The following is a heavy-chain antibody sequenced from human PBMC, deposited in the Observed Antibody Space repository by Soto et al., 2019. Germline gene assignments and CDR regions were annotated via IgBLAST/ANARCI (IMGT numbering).Heavy chain of an antibody. D-gene: IGHD2-8*02. J-gene: IGHJ4*02. V-gene: IGHV3-23*01. CDR2: VSSGGST. CDR3: AKRRGVGGHFDY. CDR1: GFTFTNYA. Sequence: GGSLRLSCAASGFTFTNYAMGWVRQAPGKGLEWVSVVSSGGSTYYADSVTGRFTVSRDNSKNTLSLQMNSLRAEDTAVYYCAKRRGVGGHFDYWGQGALVTVSS.